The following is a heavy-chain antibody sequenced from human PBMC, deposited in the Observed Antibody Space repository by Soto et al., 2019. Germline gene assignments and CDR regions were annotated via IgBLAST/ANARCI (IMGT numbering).Heavy chain of an antibody. V-gene: IGHV3-11*06. J-gene: IGHJ4*02. Sequence: PGGSLRLSCAASGFTFSDYYMSWIRQAPGKGLEWVSYISSSSSYTNYADSVKGRFTISRDNAKNSLYLQMNSLRAEDTAVYYCARGPSDFWSGYYQGAPDGWGQGTLVTVSS. D-gene: IGHD3-3*01. CDR1: GFTFSDYY. CDR2: ISSSSSYT. CDR3: ARGPSDFWSGYYQGAPDG.